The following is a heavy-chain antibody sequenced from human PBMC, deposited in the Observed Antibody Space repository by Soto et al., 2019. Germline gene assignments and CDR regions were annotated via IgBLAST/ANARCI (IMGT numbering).Heavy chain of an antibody. D-gene: IGHD2-21*02. CDR2: IKIDGSRT. J-gene: IGHJ4*02. CDR3: ARVRNGDWYFDY. V-gene: IGHV3-74*01. CDR1: GFTFSSYW. Sequence: EVQLVESGGGLVQPGGSLRLSCAASGFTFSSYWMHWVRQVPGKRLVWVSRIKIDGSRTSYADSVSGRFTISRDHAKNTLYLQMNSLRAEDTAVYYCARVRNGDWYFDYWGQGTLVTVSS.